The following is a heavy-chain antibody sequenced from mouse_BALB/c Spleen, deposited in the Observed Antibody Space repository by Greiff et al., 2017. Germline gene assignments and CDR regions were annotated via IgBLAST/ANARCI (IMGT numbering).Heavy chain of an antibody. J-gene: IGHJ2*01. CDR2: ISSGGSYT. CDR1: GFTFSRYA. V-gene: IGHV5-9-4*01. D-gene: IGHD2-10*01. CDR3: ATYYGNYFDY. Sequence: EVKLVESGGGLVKPGGSLKLSCAASGFTFSRYAMSWVRQSPEKRLEWVAEISSGGSYTYYPDTVTGLFTSSRDKAKNTLYLVMSSLRSEDTAMYYCATYYGNYFDYWGQGTTLTVSS.